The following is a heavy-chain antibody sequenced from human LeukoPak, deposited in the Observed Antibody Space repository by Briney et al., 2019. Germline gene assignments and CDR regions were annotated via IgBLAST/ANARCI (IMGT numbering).Heavy chain of an antibody. CDR2: ISGSGDET. J-gene: IGHJ5*01. CDR1: GLTFRSFA. V-gene: IGHV3-23*01. D-gene: IGHD3-10*01. Sequence: GESLRLSCAASGLTFRSFAMSWVRQAPGKGLEWVSVISGSGDETYYADSVKGRLTISRDNSKNTLYLQMNNLRGDDTAIYYCAKDPYNGLIRTFWLESWGQGSLVTVSS. CDR3: AKDPYNGLIRTFWLES.